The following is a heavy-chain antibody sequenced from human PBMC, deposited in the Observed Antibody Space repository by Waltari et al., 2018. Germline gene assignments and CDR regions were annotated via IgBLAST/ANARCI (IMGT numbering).Heavy chain of an antibody. D-gene: IGHD3-16*02. CDR3: ARAPRGGNYRYYFDY. CDR1: GGSISNYY. J-gene: IGHJ4*02. Sequence: QVQLQESGPGLVKPSETLSLTCTVPGGSISNYYWSWMRQPPGKGLEWIGYIYYSGSTNYNPSLKSRVTISVDTSKNQFSLKLSSVTAADTAVYYCARAPRGGNYRYYFDYWGQGTLVTVSS. CDR2: IYYSGST. V-gene: IGHV4-59*01.